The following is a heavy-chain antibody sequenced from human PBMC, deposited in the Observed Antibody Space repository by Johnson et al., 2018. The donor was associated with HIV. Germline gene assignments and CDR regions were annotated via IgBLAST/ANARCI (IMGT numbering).Heavy chain of an antibody. CDR2: IGTAGDT. D-gene: IGHD2/OR15-2a*01. CDR3: ARGSARRDGERVIAGGAFDI. CDR1: GFTFSSYD. Sequence: VQLVESGGGLVQPGGSLRLSCAASGFTFSSYDMHWVRQATGKGLEWVSAIGTAGDTYYPGSVKGRFTISRENANNSLYLQMNSLRAGDTAVYYCARGSARRDGERVIAGGAFDIWGQGTMVTVSS. V-gene: IGHV3-13*01. J-gene: IGHJ3*02.